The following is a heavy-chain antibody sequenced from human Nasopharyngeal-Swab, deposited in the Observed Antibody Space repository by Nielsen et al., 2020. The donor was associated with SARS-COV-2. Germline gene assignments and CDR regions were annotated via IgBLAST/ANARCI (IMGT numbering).Heavy chain of an antibody. J-gene: IGHJ5*02. Sequence: GGSLRLSCAASGFTFSSYGMHWVRQAPGKGLECVAVISYDGSNKYHADSVRGRFTISRDDSENTLYLQMNSLRPEDTAAYYCARGGMVGATTYGWFDPWGQGTLVTVSS. D-gene: IGHD1-26*01. CDR2: ISYDGSNK. V-gene: IGHV3-30*03. CDR1: GFTFSSYG. CDR3: ARGGMVGATTYGWFDP.